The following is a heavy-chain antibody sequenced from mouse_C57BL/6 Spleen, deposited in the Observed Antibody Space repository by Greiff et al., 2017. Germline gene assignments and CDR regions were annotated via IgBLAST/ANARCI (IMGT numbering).Heavy chain of an antibody. CDR2: IDPEDGDT. V-gene: IGHV14-1*01. CDR3: TTALIAAVVAPCDY. D-gene: IGHD1-1*01. Sequence: EVKLMESGAELVRPGASVKLSCTASGFNIKDYYMHWVKQRPEQGLEWIGRIDPEDGDTEYAPKFQGKATMTADTSSNTAYLQLSSLTSEDTAVYYCTTALIAAVVAPCDYWGQGTTLTVSS. J-gene: IGHJ2*01. CDR1: GFNIKDYY.